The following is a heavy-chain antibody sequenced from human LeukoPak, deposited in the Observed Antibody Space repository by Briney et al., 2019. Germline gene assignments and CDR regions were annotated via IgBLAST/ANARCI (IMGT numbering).Heavy chain of an antibody. CDR2: IYYSGST. V-gene: IGHV4-39*01. CDR3: ARRTAAGTRVDP. Sequence: PSETLSLTCTVSGASISSSSYYWGWIRQPPGKGLEWIGSIYYSGSTYNNPSLKSRVTISEDTSKNQFSLKLSSVTAVDTAVYYCARRTAAGTRVDPWGQGTLVTVSS. CDR1: GASISSSSYY. D-gene: IGHD6-13*01. J-gene: IGHJ5*02.